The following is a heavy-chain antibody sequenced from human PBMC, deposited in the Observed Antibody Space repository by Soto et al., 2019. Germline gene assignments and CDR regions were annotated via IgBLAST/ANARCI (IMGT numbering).Heavy chain of an antibody. J-gene: IGHJ5*02. V-gene: IGHV4-4*07. CDR2: IYATGTT. CDR3: VRDGTKTLRDWFDP. D-gene: IGHD1-1*01. CDR1: GASISGFY. Sequence: SETLSLTCTVYGASISGFYWSWIRKSAGKGLEWIGRIYATGTTDYNPSLKSRVMMSVDTSKKQFSLKLRSVTAADTAVYYRVRDGTKTLRDWFDPWGQGISVTVSS.